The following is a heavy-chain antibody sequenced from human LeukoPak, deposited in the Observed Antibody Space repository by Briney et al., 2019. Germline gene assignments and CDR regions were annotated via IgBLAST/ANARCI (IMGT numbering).Heavy chain of an antibody. CDR3: ARGIAAALFFDY. V-gene: IGHV3-21*01. CDR2: ISSSSSYI. J-gene: IGHJ4*02. Sequence: GGSLRLSCAASGFTFSSYGMSWVRQAPGKGLEWVSSISSSSSYIYYADSVKGRFTISRDNAKNSLYLQMNSLRAEDTAVYYCARGIAAALFFDYWGQGTLVTVSS. CDR1: GFTFSSYG. D-gene: IGHD6-13*01.